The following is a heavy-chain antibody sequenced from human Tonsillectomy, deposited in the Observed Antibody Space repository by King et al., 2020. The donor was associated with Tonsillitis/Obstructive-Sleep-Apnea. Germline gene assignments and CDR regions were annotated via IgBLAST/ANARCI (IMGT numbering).Heavy chain of an antibody. CDR1: GFSLSTSGVG. V-gene: IGHV2-5*02. CDR3: AHTLTTITDFDS. J-gene: IGHJ4*02. D-gene: IGHD4-11*01. Sequence: ITLKESGPTLVKPTQTLTLTCTFSGFSLSTSGVGVGWIRQPPEKALEWLALIYWDDDKRYSPSLKSRLTITTDTSKNQVVLTMTNMDPVDTATYYCAHTLTTITDFDSWGQGTLVTVSS. CDR2: IYWDDDK.